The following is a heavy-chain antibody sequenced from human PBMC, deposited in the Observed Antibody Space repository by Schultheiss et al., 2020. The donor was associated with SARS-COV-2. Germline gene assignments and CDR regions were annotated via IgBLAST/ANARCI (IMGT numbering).Heavy chain of an antibody. V-gene: IGHV4-4*02. CDR3: ARASYSSSSKYQLPNSLYYYYGMDV. D-gene: IGHD2-2*01. CDR2: IYHSGST. J-gene: IGHJ6*02. CDR1: GGSISSSNW. Sequence: SETLSLTCTVSGGSISSSNWWSWVRQPPGKGLEWIGEIYHSGSTNYNPSLKSRVTISVDTSKNQFSLKLSSVTAADTAVYYCARASYSSSSKYQLPNSLYYYYGMDVWGQGTTVTVSS.